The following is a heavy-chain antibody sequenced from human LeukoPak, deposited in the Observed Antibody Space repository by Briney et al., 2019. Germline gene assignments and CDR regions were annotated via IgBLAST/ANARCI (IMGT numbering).Heavy chain of an antibody. CDR1: GFTFSSYA. CDR2: ISHDGSNK. CDR3: ARDQFGELVVCTFHI. V-gene: IGHV3-30-3*01. J-gene: IGHJ3*02. Sequence: PGGSLRLSCAASGFTFSSYAMHWVRQAPGKGLEWVAVISHDGSNKYYADSVKGRFTISRDNSKNTLYLQMNSLGAEDTAVYYCARDQFGELVVCTFHIWGQGTMVTVSS. D-gene: IGHD3-10*01.